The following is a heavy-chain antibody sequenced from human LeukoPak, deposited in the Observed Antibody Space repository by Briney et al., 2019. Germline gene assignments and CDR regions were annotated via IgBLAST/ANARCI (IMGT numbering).Heavy chain of an antibody. Sequence: PGGSLRLSCGASGFTFSSYGMHWVRQAPGKGLEWVAFIRSDGGDQYYADSVKGRFTISRDNSKNTVYLQMNSLRAEDTSVYYCAKDSSGWSFDYWGQGTLVTVSS. CDR1: GFTFSSYG. CDR2: IRSDGGDQ. CDR3: AKDSSGWSFDY. V-gene: IGHV3-30*02. J-gene: IGHJ4*02. D-gene: IGHD6-19*01.